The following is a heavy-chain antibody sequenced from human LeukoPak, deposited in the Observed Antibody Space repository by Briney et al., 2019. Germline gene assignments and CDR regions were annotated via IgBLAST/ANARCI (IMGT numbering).Heavy chain of an antibody. CDR1: GYTFTSYG. V-gene: IGHV1-18*01. J-gene: IGHJ4*02. D-gene: IGHD5-12*01. CDR2: ISAYNGNT. Sequence: ASVKVSCKASGYTFTSYGISWVRQAPGQGLEWMGWISAYNGNTNYAQKLQGRVTMTTDTSTSTAYMELRSLRSDDTVVYYCASNKWRGPFDYWGQGTLVTVSS. CDR3: ASNKWRGPFDY.